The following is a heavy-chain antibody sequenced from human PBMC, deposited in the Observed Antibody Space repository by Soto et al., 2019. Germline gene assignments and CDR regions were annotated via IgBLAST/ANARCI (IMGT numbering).Heavy chain of an antibody. J-gene: IGHJ4*02. V-gene: IGHV3-7*01. CDR3: AIDLTISRRELRGGEHHFDY. CDR2: IKQDGSEK. D-gene: IGHD1-26*01. CDR1: GFTFSSYW. Sequence: EVQLVESGGGLVQPGGSLRLSCAASGFTFSSYWMSWVRQAPGKGLEWVANIKQDGSEKYYVDSVKGRFTISRDNAKNSLYLQMNSLRAEDTAVYYCAIDLTISRRELRGGEHHFDYWGQGTLVTVSS.